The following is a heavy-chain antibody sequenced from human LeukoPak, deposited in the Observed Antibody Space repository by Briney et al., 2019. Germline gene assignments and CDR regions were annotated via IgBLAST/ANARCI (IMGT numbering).Heavy chain of an antibody. CDR3: VRGRERVAATNNWFDP. D-gene: IGHD2-15*01. CDR1: GFTFSSYG. CDR2: IRYDGSNK. Sequence: GGSLRLSCAASGFTFSSYGMHWVRQAPGKGLEWVAFIRYDGSNKYYADSVKGRFTISRDNARKSVYLQMNSLRVEDTAVYYCVRGRERVAATNNWFDPWGQGTLVTVSS. J-gene: IGHJ5*02. V-gene: IGHV3-30*02.